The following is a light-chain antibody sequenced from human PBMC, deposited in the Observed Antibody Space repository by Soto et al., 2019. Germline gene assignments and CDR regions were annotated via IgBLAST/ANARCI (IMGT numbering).Light chain of an antibody. J-gene: IGKJ1*01. Sequence: DIQMTQSPSTLSASVEDRVTITCRASQSTSTWLAWYQHKPGKAPNLLIYKASSLESGVPSRFSGSGAGTEFTVTISTRQRDVVATCYCQQYRRSRTFGQGTKGEI. CDR3: QQYRRSRT. CDR1: QSTSTW. CDR2: KAS. V-gene: IGKV1-5*03.